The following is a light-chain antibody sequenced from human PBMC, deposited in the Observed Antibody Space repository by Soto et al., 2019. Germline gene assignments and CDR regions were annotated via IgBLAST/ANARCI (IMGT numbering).Light chain of an antibody. Sequence: QSVLTQSSSASASLGSSVKLTCTLSSGHSSNIIAWHQQQPGKAPRYLMKVEGSGSYNKGSGVPDRFSGSSSGADRYLTISNLQSEDEADYYWETWGSNTRVFGGGTKLTVL. CDR3: ETWGSNTRV. CDR1: SGHSSNI. CDR2: VEGSGSY. V-gene: IGLV4-60*03. J-gene: IGLJ3*02.